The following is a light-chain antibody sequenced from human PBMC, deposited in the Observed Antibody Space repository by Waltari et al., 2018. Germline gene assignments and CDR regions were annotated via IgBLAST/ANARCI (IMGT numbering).Light chain of an antibody. CDR1: QGISSY. V-gene: IGKV1-39*01. CDR3: QQTYSHFRT. J-gene: IGKJ1*01. CDR2: AAS. Sequence: DIRMTQSPPSLPASVGDSVTITCRASQGISSYLNWYQQKPGQAPKLLIYAASSLQSGVPSRCSGSGFGTDFTLTINSLRPEDFAVYFCQQTYSHFRTFGQGTKVDVK.